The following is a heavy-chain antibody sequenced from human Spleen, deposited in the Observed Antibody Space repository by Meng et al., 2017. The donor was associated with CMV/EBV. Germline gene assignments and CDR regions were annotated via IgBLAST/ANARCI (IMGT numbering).Heavy chain of an antibody. J-gene: IGHJ2*01. CDR2: IIPIFGIA. CDR3: ARGYSNLDWYFDF. CDR1: GGTFNSYA. V-gene: IGHV1-69*10. Sequence: SVKVSCKAPGGTFNSYAISWVRQAPGQGLEWMGGIIPIFGIANYAQKFQDRVTITADKSTSTAYMEVRSLRSEDTAVYYCARGYSNLDWYFDFWGRGTLVTVSS. D-gene: IGHD4-11*01.